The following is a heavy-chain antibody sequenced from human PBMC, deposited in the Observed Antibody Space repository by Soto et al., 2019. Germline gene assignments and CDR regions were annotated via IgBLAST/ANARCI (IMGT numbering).Heavy chain of an antibody. V-gene: IGHV1-69*02. CDR3: ARDRDNSNWPNFDS. CDR2: VLPFLDIT. D-gene: IGHD6-13*01. Sequence: QVQLVQSGSEVKKPGSSVRVSCKTSGGTFSIYTLSWVRQAPGQGLEWMGRVLPFLDITSYSQRFQGRVTITADRSTTTAYMELSSLRSEDTAVYYCARDRDNSNWPNFDSWGQGTLVTVSS. CDR1: GGTFSIYT. J-gene: IGHJ4*02.